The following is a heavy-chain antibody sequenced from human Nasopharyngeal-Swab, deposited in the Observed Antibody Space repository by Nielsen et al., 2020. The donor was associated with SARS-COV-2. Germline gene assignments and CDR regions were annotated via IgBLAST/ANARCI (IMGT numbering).Heavy chain of an antibody. J-gene: IGHJ4*02. CDR2: ISSSSSYI. V-gene: IGHV3-21*01. D-gene: IGHD6-13*01. CDR3: ARADSSSWYFDY. Sequence: GESLKISCAASGFTFSSHSMNWVRQAPGKGLEWVSSISSSSSYIYYADSVKGRFTISRDNAKNSLYLQMNSLRAEDTAVYYCARADSSSWYFDYWGQGTLVTVSS. CDR1: GFTFSSHS.